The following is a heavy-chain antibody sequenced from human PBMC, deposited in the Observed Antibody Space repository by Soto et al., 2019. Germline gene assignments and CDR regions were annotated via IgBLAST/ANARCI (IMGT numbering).Heavy chain of an antibody. CDR3: ARDFKGCISAACYSPSDY. CDR1: GFSFVDYA. Sequence: EVQLAESGGGLVQPGRSLRLSCEASGFSFVDYAMHWVRQVPGQGLEWVSGISWDGGYTGYADSVKGRFTISRDNAKKALYLQMNRLRVEDTALYYCARDFKGCISAACYSPSDYWGQGTLVTVSS. V-gene: IGHV3-9*01. J-gene: IGHJ4*02. CDR2: ISWDGGYT. D-gene: IGHD2-15*01.